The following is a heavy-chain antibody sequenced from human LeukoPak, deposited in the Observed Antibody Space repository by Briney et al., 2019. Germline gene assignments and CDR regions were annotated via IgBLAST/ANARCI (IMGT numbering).Heavy chain of an antibody. V-gene: IGHV3-53*05. J-gene: IGHJ6*02. D-gene: IGHD4-17*01. CDR2: IYSGGST. Sequence: GGSLRLSCAASGFTVSSNYMSRVRQAPGKGLEWVSVIYSGGSTYYADSVKGRFTISRDNSKNTLYLQMNSLRTEDTALYYCAKDSNYGDYPSYGMDVWGQGTTVTVSS. CDR1: GFTVSSNY. CDR3: AKDSNYGDYPSYGMDV.